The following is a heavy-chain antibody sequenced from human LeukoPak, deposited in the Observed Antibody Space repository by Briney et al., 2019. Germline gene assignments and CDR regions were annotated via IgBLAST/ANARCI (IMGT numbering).Heavy chain of an antibody. CDR1: GFTFSSYG. D-gene: IGHD3-22*01. CDR3: AKDAEDVTYYYDSSGYCFDY. Sequence: GGSLRLSCAASGFTFSSYGMHWVRQAPGKGLEWVAVISYDGSNKYYADSVKGRFTISRDNSKNTLYLQMNSLRAEDTAVYYCAKDAEDVTYYYDSSGYCFDYWGQGTLVTVS. CDR2: ISYDGSNK. V-gene: IGHV3-30*18. J-gene: IGHJ4*02.